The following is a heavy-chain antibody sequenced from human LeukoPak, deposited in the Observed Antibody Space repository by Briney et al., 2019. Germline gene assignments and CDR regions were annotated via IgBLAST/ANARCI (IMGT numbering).Heavy chain of an antibody. V-gene: IGHV4-59*01. CDR1: GGSISSYY. CDR3: AREIVVVAATGSYNWFDP. CDR2: IYYGGST. D-gene: IGHD2-15*01. J-gene: IGHJ5*02. Sequence: SETLSLTCTVSGGSISSYYWSWIRQPPGKGLEGIGYIYYGGSTNYNPSLKSRVTISVDTSKNQFSLKLSSVTAADTAVYYCAREIVVVAATGSYNWFDPWGQGTLVTVSS.